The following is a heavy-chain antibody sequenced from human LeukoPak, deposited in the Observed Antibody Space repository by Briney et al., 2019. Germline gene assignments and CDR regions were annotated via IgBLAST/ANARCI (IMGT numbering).Heavy chain of an antibody. CDR1: GGSVSSGISY. V-gene: IGHV4-61*01. CDR3: ARDVWPRDY. CDR2: ISDSGGS. D-gene: IGHD3-16*01. Sequence: WETLSLTCTVSGGSVSSGISYWSWIRQPPGEGLEWIAYISDSGGSDYNPSLRGRVTISLDTSKNQFSLRLTSVTAADTAVYYCARDVWPRDYWGQGTLVTVSS. J-gene: IGHJ4*02.